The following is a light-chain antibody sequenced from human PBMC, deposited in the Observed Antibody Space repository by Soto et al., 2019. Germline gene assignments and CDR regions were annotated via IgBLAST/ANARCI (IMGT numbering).Light chain of an antibody. CDR3: QVWDSTGDEWV. Sequence: SYELTQPPSVSVAPGQTARITCGGNNIRSKSVHWYEQKPGQAPVLVVYDDNDRPSGTPERISGSNSGNTASLTISRVEAGDEADYYCQVWDSTGDEWVFGGGTKVTVL. CDR1: NIRSKS. V-gene: IGLV3-21*02. CDR2: DDN. J-gene: IGLJ3*02.